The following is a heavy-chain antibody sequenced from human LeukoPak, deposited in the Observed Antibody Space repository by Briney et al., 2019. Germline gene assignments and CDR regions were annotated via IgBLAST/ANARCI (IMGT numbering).Heavy chain of an antibody. CDR1: GYTFTGYY. CDR3: ARDSRNYYDSQGGGDDALDI. J-gene: IGHJ3*02. V-gene: IGHV1-2*02. D-gene: IGHD3-22*01. Sequence: ASVKVACTASGYTFTGYYMQWVRQAPGQGLEWMGWINPNSGGTNFAQNFQGRVTMTRDTSISTAYMELSRLTSDDTAVYYCARDSRNYYDSQGGGDDALDIWGQVTMVTVSS. CDR2: INPNSGGT.